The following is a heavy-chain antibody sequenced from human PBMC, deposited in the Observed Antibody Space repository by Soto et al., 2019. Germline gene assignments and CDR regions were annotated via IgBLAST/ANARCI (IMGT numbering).Heavy chain of an antibody. CDR2: ISWNSGSI. CDR1: GFTFDDYA. Sequence: SLRLSCAASGFTFDDYAMHWVRQAPGKGLEWVSGISWNSGSIGYADSVKGRFTISRDNAKNSLYLQMNSLRAEDTALYYCAKDRSHCTNGVCYYYFDYWGQGTLVTVSS. CDR3: AKDRSHCTNGVCYYYFDY. D-gene: IGHD2-8*01. J-gene: IGHJ4*02. V-gene: IGHV3-9*01.